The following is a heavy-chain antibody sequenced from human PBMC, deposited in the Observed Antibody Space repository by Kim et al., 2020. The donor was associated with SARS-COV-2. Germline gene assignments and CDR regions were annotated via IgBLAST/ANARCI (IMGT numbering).Heavy chain of an antibody. J-gene: IGHJ4*02. D-gene: IGHD2-15*01. CDR3: ARDLGCSGGSCNYFDY. V-gene: IGHV3-64*01. Sequence: SVTGRFTISRDTSKNTLYLQMGSLRAEDMAVYYCARDLGCSGGSCNYFDYWGQGTLVTVSS.